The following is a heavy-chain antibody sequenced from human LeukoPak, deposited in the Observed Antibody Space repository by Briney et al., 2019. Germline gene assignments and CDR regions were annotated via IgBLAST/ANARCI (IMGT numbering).Heavy chain of an antibody. CDR1: GFTFSNYW. D-gene: IGHD2-2*01. CDR3: ARDPDIVVVPATLDY. J-gene: IGHJ4*02. Sequence: GGSLSPSCAASGFTFSNYWMHWVRQAPGKGLEWVSSISSSSSHIYYADSVKGRFTISRDNAKNSLYLQMNSLRAEDTAVYYCARDPDIVVVPATLDYWGQGTLVIVSS. CDR2: ISSSSSHI. V-gene: IGHV3-21*01.